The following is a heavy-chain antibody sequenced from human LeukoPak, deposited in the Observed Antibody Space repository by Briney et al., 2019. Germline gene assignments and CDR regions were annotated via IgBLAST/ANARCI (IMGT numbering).Heavy chain of an antibody. V-gene: IGHV3-7*03. CDR3: ARALPNDAFDI. CDR2: IKQDGSEK. Sequence: PGGSLRLSCAASGFTLSSYWMSWVRQAPGKGLEWVANIKQDGSEKYYVDSVKGRFTISRDNAKNSLYLQMNSLRAEDTAVYYCARALPNDAFDIWGQGTMVTVSS. J-gene: IGHJ3*02. CDR1: GFTLSSYW.